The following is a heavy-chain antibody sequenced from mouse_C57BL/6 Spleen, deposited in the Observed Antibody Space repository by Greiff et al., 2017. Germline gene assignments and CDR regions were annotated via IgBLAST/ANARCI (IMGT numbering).Heavy chain of an antibody. CDR3: AKRGQLRLQVYAMDY. V-gene: IGHV1-7*01. CDR2: INPSSGYT. D-gene: IGHD3-2*02. Sequence: VQLQQSGAELAKPGASVKLSCKASGYTFTSYGMHWVKQRPGQGLEWIGYINPSSGYTQYNQKFKGKATLTADKSSNTAYMRLSSLTYEDSAVYYCAKRGQLRLQVYAMDYWGQGTSVTVSS. CDR1: GYTFTSYG. J-gene: IGHJ4*01.